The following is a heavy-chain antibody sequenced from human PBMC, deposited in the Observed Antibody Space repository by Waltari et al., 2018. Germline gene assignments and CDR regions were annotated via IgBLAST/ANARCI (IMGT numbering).Heavy chain of an antibody. V-gene: IGHV3-72*01. CDR1: GFTFSDHY. J-gene: IGHJ4*02. CDR2: TRNKANSYTT. D-gene: IGHD3-22*01. Sequence: EVQLVESGGGLVQPGGSLRLSCAASGFTFSDHYMDWVRQAPGKGLEWVGRTRNKANSYTTEDAASVKCRFTISIDDSKNSLYLQMNSLKTEDTAVYYCASLTLYYYDSSHWGQGTLVTVSS. CDR3: ASLTLYYYDSSH.